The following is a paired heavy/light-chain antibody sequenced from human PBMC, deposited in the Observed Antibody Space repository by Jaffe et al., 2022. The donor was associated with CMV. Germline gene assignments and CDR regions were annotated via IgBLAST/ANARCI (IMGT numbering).Light chain of an antibody. CDR1: QSISTY. CDR3: QQSFRMPYT. CDR2: ATS. Sequence: DIQMTQSPSSLSASVGDRVTITCRASQSISTYLNWYQQKPGKAPKLLIYATSNLQTGVPSRFSGSGAGTYFTLTISSLQPDDFATYYCQQSFRMPYTFGLGTDLEIK. V-gene: IGKV1-39*01. J-gene: IGKJ2*01.
Heavy chain of an antibody. D-gene: IGHD1-26*01. J-gene: IGHJ4*02. CDR3: ARWYSGSYSRGYFDS. V-gene: IGHV4-39*01. CDR1: GGSISSSNYY. CDR2: IYHSGKT. Sequence: QLQLQESGPGLVKPSETLSLTCTVSGGSISSSNYYWGGWIRQSPGKGLEWIGNIYHSGKTDYNASLKSRVTISVDASKNQFSLKLSSVTAADTAVYYCARWYSGSYSRGYFDSWGQGILVTASS.